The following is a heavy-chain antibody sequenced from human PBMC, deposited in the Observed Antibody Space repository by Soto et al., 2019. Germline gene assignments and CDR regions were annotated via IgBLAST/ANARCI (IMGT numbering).Heavy chain of an antibody. D-gene: IGHD1-26*01. J-gene: IGHJ3*02. CDR2: TRNKANSYTT. Sequence: EVQLVESGGGLVQPGGSLRLSCAASGFTFSDHYMDWVRQAPGKGLEWVGRTRNKANSYTTEYAASVKGRFTISRDDSKNSLYLQMNSLKTEDTAVYYCARDVLVGATRGAFDIWGQGTMVTVSS. CDR3: ARDVLVGATRGAFDI. V-gene: IGHV3-72*01. CDR1: GFTFSDHY.